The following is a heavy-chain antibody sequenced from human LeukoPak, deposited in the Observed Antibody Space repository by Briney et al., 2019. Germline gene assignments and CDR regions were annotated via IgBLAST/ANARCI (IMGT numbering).Heavy chain of an antibody. CDR1: GGSIGSSTYN. CDR2: VYYTGIT. J-gene: IGHJ6*03. D-gene: IGHD3-22*01. Sequence: RPSETLPLTCTVAGGSIGSSTYNWGWIRQPPGKGLEWIGSVYYTGITYYNPSVESRVTISVDTSKNHFSLELNSVTAADTGVYFCARQVRSPVVMFMDVWGKGTTVIVSS. CDR3: ARQVRSPVVMFMDV. V-gene: IGHV4-39*01.